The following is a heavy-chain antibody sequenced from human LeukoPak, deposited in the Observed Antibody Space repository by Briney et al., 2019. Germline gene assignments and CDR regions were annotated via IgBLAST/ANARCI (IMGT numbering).Heavy chain of an antibody. CDR3: ARSIGYGPFDY. V-gene: IGHV3-66*02. J-gene: IGHJ4*02. CDR1: GFTVSNNY. D-gene: IGHD5-12*01. CDR2: IYSGGGT. Sequence: GGSLRLSCAASGFTVSNNYMSWVRQAPGKGLEWVSVIYSGGGTNYANSVKGRFTVSRYNSKNTLYLQMNSLRAEDTAVYYCARSIGYGPFDYWGQGTLVTVSS.